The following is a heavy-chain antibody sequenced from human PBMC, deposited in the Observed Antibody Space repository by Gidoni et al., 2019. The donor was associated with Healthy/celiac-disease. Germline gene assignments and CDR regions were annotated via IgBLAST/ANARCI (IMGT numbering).Heavy chain of an antibody. J-gene: IGHJ4*02. CDR1: GGAISSYY. V-gene: IGHV4-59*01. CDR3: ARADYYGSGGLDY. D-gene: IGHD3-10*01. Sequence: QVQLQESGPGLVKPSETLSLTCTVSGGAISSYYWSWIRQPTGKGLEWIGYIYSRGSTNYNPSLKSRVTISVDTSKNQFSLKLSSVTAADTAVYYCARADYYGSGGLDYWDQGTLVTVSS. CDR2: IYSRGST.